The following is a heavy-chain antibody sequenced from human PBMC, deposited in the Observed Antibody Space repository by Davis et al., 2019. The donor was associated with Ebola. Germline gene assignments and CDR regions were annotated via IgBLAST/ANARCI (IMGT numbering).Heavy chain of an antibody. V-gene: IGHV4-59*05. J-gene: IGHJ4*02. D-gene: IGHD6-19*01. CDR2: IYYSGST. Sequence: SETLSLTCTVSGGSITSYYWSWIRQPPGKGLEWIGSIYYSGSTYYNPSLKSRVTISVDTSKNQFSLELSSVTAADTAVYYCARDVKFGSDWYWGRGTQVIVSS. CDR3: ARDVKFGSDWY. CDR1: GGSITSYY.